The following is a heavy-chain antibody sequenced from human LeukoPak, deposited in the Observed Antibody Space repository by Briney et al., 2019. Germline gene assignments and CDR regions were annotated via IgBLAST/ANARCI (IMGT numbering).Heavy chain of an antibody. Sequence: GGSLRPSSAASGFTFTTYAMTWVRQGPDKGLEWVSVISSTGSSTYYADSVKGRFTISRDSSKSTLYLQMNSLRAEDTAVYYCAKGRWFGTYYFDYWGQGTLVTVSS. CDR3: AKGRWFGTYYFDY. CDR1: GFTFTTYA. J-gene: IGHJ4*02. D-gene: IGHD3-10*01. V-gene: IGHV3-23*01. CDR2: ISSTGSST.